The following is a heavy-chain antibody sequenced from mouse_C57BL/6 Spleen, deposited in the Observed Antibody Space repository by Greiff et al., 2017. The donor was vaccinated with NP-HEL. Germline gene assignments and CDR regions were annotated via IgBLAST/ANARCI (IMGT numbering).Heavy chain of an antibody. V-gene: IGHV1S81*02. J-gene: IGHJ2*01. D-gene: IGHD2-1*01. CDR2: INQSNGRT. Sequence: QVQLRQPGAELVNPGASVNLSCKASGYTLNSYWMHWVKQRPGQGRECSGEINQSNGRTNYSEKLKSKATLTVDKSSSTAYMQLSSPTSEDSAVYYGARLLSNFDYWGQGTTLTVSS. CDR1: GYTLNSYW. CDR3: ARLLSNFDY.